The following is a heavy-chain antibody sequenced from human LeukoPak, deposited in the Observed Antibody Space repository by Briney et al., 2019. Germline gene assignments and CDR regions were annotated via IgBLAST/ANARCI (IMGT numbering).Heavy chain of an antibody. D-gene: IGHD4-17*01. CDR2: ISSSSSYI. CDR3: ARPLKTTVTTIGY. Sequence: GGSLRLSCVASGYTFSDHGMHWVRQAPGKGLEWVSSISSSSSYIYYADSVKGRFTISRDNAKNSLYLQMNSLRAEDTAVYYCARPLKTTVTTIGYWGQGTLVTVSS. V-gene: IGHV3-21*01. CDR1: GYTFSDHG. J-gene: IGHJ4*02.